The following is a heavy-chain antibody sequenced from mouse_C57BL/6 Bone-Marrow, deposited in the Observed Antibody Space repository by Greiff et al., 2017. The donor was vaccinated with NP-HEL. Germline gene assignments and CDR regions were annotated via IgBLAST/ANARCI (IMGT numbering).Heavy chain of an antibody. V-gene: IGHV5-4*01. CDR3: ARGHYGSPPWFAY. Sequence: EVQLVESGGGLVKPGGSLKLSCAASGFTFSSYAMSWVRQTPEKRLEWVATISDGGSYTYYPDNVKGRFTISRDNAKNNLYLQMSHLTSEDTAMYYCARGHYGSPPWFAYWGQGTLVTVSA. CDR2: ISDGGSYT. J-gene: IGHJ3*01. CDR1: GFTFSSYA. D-gene: IGHD1-1*01.